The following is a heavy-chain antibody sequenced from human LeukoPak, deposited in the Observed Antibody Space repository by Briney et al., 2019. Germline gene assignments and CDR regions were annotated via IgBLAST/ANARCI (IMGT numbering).Heavy chain of an antibody. CDR3: ARDAVDTANAV. CDR1: GFTFTTYW. Sequence: GGSLRLSCAASGFTFTTYWMHWVRQAPGKGLVWVSHINSDGSITSYADSVKGRFTISRDNAKNSLYLQMNSLRAEDTAVYYCARDAVDTANAVWGQGTTVTVSS. D-gene: IGHD5-18*01. V-gene: IGHV3-74*01. CDR2: INSDGSIT. J-gene: IGHJ6*02.